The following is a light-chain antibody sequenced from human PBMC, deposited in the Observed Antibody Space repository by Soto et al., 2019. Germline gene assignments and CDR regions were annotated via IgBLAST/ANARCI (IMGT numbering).Light chain of an antibody. V-gene: IGLV1-40*01. CDR1: SSNIGATYH. CDR3: QSYDSSLSGPV. CDR2: GNS. J-gene: IGLJ3*02. Sequence: QSVLTQPPSVSGAPGQRVTISCTGSSSNIGATYHVHWYQQLPGTAPKLLIYGNSNRPSGVPDRFSGSKSGTSASLAITGLQAEDEADYYCQSYDSSLSGPVFGGGTKVTVL.